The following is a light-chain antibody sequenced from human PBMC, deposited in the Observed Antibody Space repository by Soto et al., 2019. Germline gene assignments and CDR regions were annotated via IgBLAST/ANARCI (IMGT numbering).Light chain of an antibody. CDR3: SSNVGSYSFV. V-gene: IGLV2-8*01. Sequence: QSVLTQPPSASGSPGQSVTITCTGTSSDVGAYNYVSWYQQHPGKAPKLMIYEVSKRPSGVPDRFSGSKSGNTASLTVSVLQAEDEADYYCSSNVGSYSFVFGGGTKLTVL. CDR2: EVS. CDR1: SSDVGAYNY. J-gene: IGLJ3*02.